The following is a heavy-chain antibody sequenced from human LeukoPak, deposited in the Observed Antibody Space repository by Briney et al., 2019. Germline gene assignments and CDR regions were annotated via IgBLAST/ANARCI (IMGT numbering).Heavy chain of an antibody. CDR1: GFTFSNYA. V-gene: IGHV3-23*01. CDR3: AKLDGSGSYYNGEIDY. D-gene: IGHD3-10*01. J-gene: IGHJ4*02. Sequence: GGSLRLSCAASGFTFSNYAMSWVRQAPGKGLEWVSAISGSGGSTYYADSVKGRFTISSDNSKNTLYLQMNSLRAEDTAVYYCAKLDGSGSYYNGEIDYWGQGTLVTVSS. CDR2: ISGSGGST.